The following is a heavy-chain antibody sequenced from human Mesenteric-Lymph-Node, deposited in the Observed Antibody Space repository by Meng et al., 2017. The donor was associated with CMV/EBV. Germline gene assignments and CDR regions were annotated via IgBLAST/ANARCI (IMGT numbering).Heavy chain of an antibody. CDR3: ARRSDYDFWAGNMYYFDY. V-gene: IGHV4-39*07. Sequence: SETLSLTCTVSRGSISSGDYYWNWIRQSPGKGLEWIGTIYYSGTTFYNPPLESRATISVDTAKNQFFLKLNSVTAADTAVYYCARRSDYDFWAGNMYYFDYWGQGTLVTVSS. D-gene: IGHD3-3*01. J-gene: IGHJ4*02. CDR1: RGSISSGDYY. CDR2: IYYSGTT.